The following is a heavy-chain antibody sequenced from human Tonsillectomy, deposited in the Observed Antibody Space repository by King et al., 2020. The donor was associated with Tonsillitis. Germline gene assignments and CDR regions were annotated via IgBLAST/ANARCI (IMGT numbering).Heavy chain of an antibody. CDR2: IFSTGST. V-gene: IGHV4-59*01. CDR3: ARVYQETGRIHVWGSYRNDAFDI. CDR1: GGSIDNYY. D-gene: IGHD3-16*02. J-gene: IGHJ3*02. Sequence: QLQESGPGLVKPSETLSLTCTVSGGSIDNYYWTWIRQPPGKGLEWIGFIFSTGSTNYNPSLKSRVTISLDTSEKQFSLRLRSVTAADTAVYYCARVYQETGRIHVWGSYRNDAFDIWSQGTMVTVSS.